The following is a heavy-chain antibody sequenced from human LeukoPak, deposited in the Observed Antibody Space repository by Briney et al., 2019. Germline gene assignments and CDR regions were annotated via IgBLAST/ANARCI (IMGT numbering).Heavy chain of an antibody. Sequence: GGSLRLSCAASGFTFSNYWMHWVRQAPGKGLMWVSRINTDGSRTDYADSVKGRFTISRDNAKNTLYLQMNSLRAEDTAVYHCAKERGYTSGLGSLDYWGQGTLVTVSS. CDR2: INTDGSRT. CDR3: AKERGYTSGLGSLDY. CDR1: GFTFSNYW. V-gene: IGHV3-74*01. J-gene: IGHJ4*02. D-gene: IGHD6-19*01.